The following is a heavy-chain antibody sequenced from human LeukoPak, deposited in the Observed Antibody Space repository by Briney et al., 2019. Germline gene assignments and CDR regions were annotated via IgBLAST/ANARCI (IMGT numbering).Heavy chain of an antibody. D-gene: IGHD2-2*01. V-gene: IGHV4-34*01. J-gene: IGHJ4*02. CDR2: INHSGSP. Sequence: PSETLSLTCAVYGGSFSGYFWSWIRQPPEKGLEWIGEINHSGSPDYNPSLKSRVTMSVDTFRNQFSLKLSSVTAADTAVYYCVREREQRDKRQYATGYDYWGQGTLVTVSS. CDR1: GGSFSGYF. CDR3: VREREQRDKRQYATGYDY.